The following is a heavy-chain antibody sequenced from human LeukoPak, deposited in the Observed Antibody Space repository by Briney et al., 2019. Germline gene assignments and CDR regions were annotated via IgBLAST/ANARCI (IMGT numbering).Heavy chain of an antibody. V-gene: IGHV3-20*04. CDR2: INWNGGST. Sequence: PGGSLRLSCAASGFTFDDYGMSWVRQAPGKGLEWVSGINWNGGSTGYADSVKGRFTISRDNAKNSLYLQMNSLRAEDTGFCYCAAYYYGSGSCGQFDYWGQGTLVTVSS. D-gene: IGHD3-10*01. J-gene: IGHJ4*02. CDR3: AAYYYGSGSCGQFDY. CDR1: GFTFDDYG.